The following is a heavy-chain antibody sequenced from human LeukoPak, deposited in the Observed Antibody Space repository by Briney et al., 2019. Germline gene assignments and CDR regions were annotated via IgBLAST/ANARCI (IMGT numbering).Heavy chain of an antibody. V-gene: IGHV3-30*03. CDR3: ASGGPTSGTLAS. D-gene: IGHD1-26*01. J-gene: IGHJ4*02. Sequence: DSVKGRFIISRDNSKNTLGLQMNSLRVEDTALYYCASGGPTSGTLASWGQGTLVPVSS.